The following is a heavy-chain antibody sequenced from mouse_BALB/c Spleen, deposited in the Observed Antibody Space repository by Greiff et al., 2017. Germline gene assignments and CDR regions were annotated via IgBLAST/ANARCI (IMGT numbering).Heavy chain of an antibody. V-gene: IGHV2-6-7*01. D-gene: IGHD2-2*01. CDR1: GFSLTGYG. Sequence: VQLQESGPGLVAPSQSLSITCTVSGFSLTGYGVNWVRQPPGKGLEWLGMIWGDGSTDYNSALKSRLSISKDNSKSQVFLKMNSLQTDDTARYYCARVDGYDRGFDYWGQGTTLTVSS. CDR3: ARVDGYDRGFDY. CDR2: IWGDGST. J-gene: IGHJ2*01.